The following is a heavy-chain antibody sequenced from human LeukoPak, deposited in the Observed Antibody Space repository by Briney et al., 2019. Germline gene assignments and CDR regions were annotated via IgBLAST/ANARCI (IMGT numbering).Heavy chain of an antibody. V-gene: IGHV1-46*01. D-gene: IGHD6-19*01. J-gene: IGHJ1*01. CDR3: AREGYTSGWYRGRNFQH. CDR2: INPSGDST. Sequence: ASVKVSRKASGYTFSSYYMHWVRQAPGQGLEWLGLINPSGDSTNYAQQFQDRVTMTSDTSTSTVYMELNSLRSEDTAVYYCAREGYTSGWYRGRNFQHWGQGTLVTVSS. CDR1: GYTFSSYY.